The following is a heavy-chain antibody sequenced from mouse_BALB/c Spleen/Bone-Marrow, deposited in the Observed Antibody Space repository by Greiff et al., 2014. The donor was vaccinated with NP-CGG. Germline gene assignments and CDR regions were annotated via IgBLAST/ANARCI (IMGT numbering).Heavy chain of an antibody. V-gene: IGHV7-1*02. CDR3: ARGTVGNWYFDV. CDR2: SRNKANDYTT. J-gene: IGHJ1*01. Sequence: EVNLVESGEGLVQPGGSLRLSCATSGFTFSDFYMEWVRQPPGKRLEWIVASRNKANDYTTEYSASVRGRFIVSRDISQSILYLQMNALRAEDTAIYYCARGTVGNWYFDVWGAGTTVTVSS. D-gene: IGHD1-1*01. CDR1: GFTFSDFY.